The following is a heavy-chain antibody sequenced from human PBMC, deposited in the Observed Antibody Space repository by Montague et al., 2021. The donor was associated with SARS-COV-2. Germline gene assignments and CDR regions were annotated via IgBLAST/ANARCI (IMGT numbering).Heavy chain of an antibody. J-gene: IGHJ3*02. CDR3: ASGTYYYDSSGPPSLSWFAFGI. V-gene: IGHV4-61*02. Sequence: TLSLTCTVSGGSISSGSYYWSWIRQPAGKGLEWIGRIYTSGSTNYNPSLKSRVTISVDTSKNQFSLKLSSVTAADTAVYYCASGTYYYDSSGPPSLSWFAFGIWGQGTMVTVSS. D-gene: IGHD3-22*01. CDR2: IYTSGST. CDR1: GGSISSGSYY.